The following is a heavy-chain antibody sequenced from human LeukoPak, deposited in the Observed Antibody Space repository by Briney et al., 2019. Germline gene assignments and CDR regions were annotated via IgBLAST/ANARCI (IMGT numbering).Heavy chain of an antibody. CDR1: GGSFSGYY. D-gene: IGHD3-3*01. CDR3: ARGGLYYDFWSGYNNWFDP. J-gene: IGHJ5*02. V-gene: IGHV4-34*01. Sequence: PSETLSLTCAVYGGSFSGYYWSWLRQPPGKGLEWIGEINHSGSTNYNPSLKSRVTISVDTSKNQFSLKLSSVTAADTAVYYCARGGLYYDFWSGYNNWFDPWGQGTLVTVSS. CDR2: INHSGST.